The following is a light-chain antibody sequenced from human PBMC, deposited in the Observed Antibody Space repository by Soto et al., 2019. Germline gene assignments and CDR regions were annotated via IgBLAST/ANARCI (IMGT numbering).Light chain of an antibody. J-gene: IGKJ4*01. CDR1: QSIRTW. CDR3: QQLNSYPLT. CDR2: DAS. V-gene: IGKV1-5*01. Sequence: DIQMTQSPSTLSASVGDRVTITCRASQSIRTWLAWYQQKPGKAPNLLIYDASNLESGVPSRFSGSGSGTEFTLTISSLQPDDFATYYCQQLNSYPLTFGGGTKVDIK.